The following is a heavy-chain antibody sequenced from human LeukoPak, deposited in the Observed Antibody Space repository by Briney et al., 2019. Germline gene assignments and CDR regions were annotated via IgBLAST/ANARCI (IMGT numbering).Heavy chain of an antibody. J-gene: IGHJ6*03. D-gene: IGHD2/OR15-2a*01. CDR3: AILPSYYYYYMDV. CDR2: IIPIFGTA. Sequence: SVKVSCKASGGTFSSYAISWVRQAPGQGREWMGGIIPIFGTANYAQKFQGRVTITSDESPSTAYMELSSLRSEDTAVYYCAILPSYYYYYMDVWGKGTTVTISS. V-gene: IGHV1-69*13. CDR1: GGTFSSYA.